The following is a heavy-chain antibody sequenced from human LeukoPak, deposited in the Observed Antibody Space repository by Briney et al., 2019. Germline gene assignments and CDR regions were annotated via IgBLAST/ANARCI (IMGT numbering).Heavy chain of an antibody. V-gene: IGHV1-8*01. CDR3: ARIPYYGSGSYYNS. CDR1: GYTFTSYD. Sequence: ASVKVSCKASGYTFTSYDINWVRQATGQGLEWMGWVNPNSGNTGYAQKFQGRVTMTRNTSISTAYMELSSLRSEDTAVYYCARIPYYGSGSYYNSWGQGTLVTVSS. D-gene: IGHD3-10*01. CDR2: VNPNSGNT. J-gene: IGHJ4*02.